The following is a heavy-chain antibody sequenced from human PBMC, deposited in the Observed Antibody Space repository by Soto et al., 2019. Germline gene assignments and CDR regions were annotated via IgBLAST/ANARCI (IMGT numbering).Heavy chain of an antibody. CDR2: LSYDGTNK. CDR3: ARVTDSSDYYSRRTAIFDY. V-gene: IGHV3-30-3*01. Sequence: QVQLVESGGGVVQPGRSLRLSCAASGFTFSNHAMHWVRQAPGKGLEWVAALSYDGTNKYYADSVKGRFTISRDNSKKTVYMQMNSLRDEDAAVYYCARVTDSSDYYSRRTAIFDYWGQGTLVTVSS. CDR1: GFTFSNHA. D-gene: IGHD3-22*01. J-gene: IGHJ4*02.